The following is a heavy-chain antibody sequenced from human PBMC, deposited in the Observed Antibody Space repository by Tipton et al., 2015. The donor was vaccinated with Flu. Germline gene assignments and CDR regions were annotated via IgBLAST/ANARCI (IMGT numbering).Heavy chain of an antibody. CDR3: ARIRYLYLWSPLDF. Sequence: QLVQSGAEVKKPGASVKVSCKTSGYSFKGYYLHWVRQAPGQGLEWMGRINLDSGGTNYPQRFQGRVTMTRDTSISTAYMELSSLRSDDTAVYYCARIRYLYLWSPLDFWGQGTLVTVSS. D-gene: IGHD2-2*02. V-gene: IGHV1-2*06. CDR1: GYSFKGYY. CDR2: INLDSGGT. J-gene: IGHJ4*02.